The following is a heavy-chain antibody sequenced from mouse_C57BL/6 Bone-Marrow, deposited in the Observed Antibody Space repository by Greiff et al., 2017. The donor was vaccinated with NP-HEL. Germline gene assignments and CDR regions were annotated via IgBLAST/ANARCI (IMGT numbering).Heavy chain of an antibody. CDR2: ILPGSGST. J-gene: IGHJ1*03. D-gene: IGHD1-1*01. Sequence: VKLQESGAELMKPGASVKLSCKATGYTFTGYWIEWVKQRPGHGLEWIGEILPGSGSTNYNEKFTGKATFTADTSSNTAYMQLSCLTTEDSAIYYCASHLYYGSSYWYFDVWGTGTTVTVSS. CDR1: GYTFTGYW. V-gene: IGHV1-9*01. CDR3: ASHLYYGSSYWYFDV.